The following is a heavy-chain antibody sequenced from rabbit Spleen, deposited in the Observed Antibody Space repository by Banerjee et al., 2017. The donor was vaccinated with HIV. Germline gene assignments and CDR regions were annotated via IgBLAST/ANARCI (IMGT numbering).Heavy chain of an antibody. D-gene: IGHD8-1*01. Sequence: LEESGGGLVQPEGSLTLTCKASGFDFSSNAMWWVRQAPGKGLEYIGDISTSGSTWYANWAKGRFTISKASSTTVDLKMTSLTAADTATYFCARAVGFPGTGYDYFNLWGQGTLVTVS. CDR3: ARAVGFPGTGYDYFNL. CDR2: ISTSGST. CDR1: GFDFSSNA. V-gene: IGHV1S44*01. J-gene: IGHJ4*01.